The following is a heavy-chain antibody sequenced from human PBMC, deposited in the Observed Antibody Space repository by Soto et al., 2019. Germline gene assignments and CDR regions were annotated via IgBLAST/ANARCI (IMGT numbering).Heavy chain of an antibody. J-gene: IGHJ4*02. CDR2: IYHSGST. V-gene: IGHV4-4*02. D-gene: IGHD4-17*01. Sequence: SETLSLTCAVSDGSIRSHNWWSWVRQPPGKGLEWIGDIYHSGSTNSNPSLKSRVTISVDKSKNQFSLTLNSVTAADTAVYYCARNPTVTTPNYFDYWGQGTLVTSPQ. CDR1: DGSIRSHNW. CDR3: ARNPTVTTPNYFDY.